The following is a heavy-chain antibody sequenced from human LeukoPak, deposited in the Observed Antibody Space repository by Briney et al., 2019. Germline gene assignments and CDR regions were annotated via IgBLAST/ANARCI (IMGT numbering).Heavy chain of an antibody. CDR2: IIPILGIA. CDR1: GYTFTGYY. D-gene: IGHD2-15*01. V-gene: IGHV1-69*02. Sequence: ASVKVSCKASGYTFTGYYMHWVRQAPGQGLEWMGRIIPILGIANYAQKFQGRVTITADKSTSTAYMELSSLRSEDTAVYYCARPYCSGGSCYSPEYFQHWGQGTLVTVSS. J-gene: IGHJ1*01. CDR3: ARPYCSGGSCYSPEYFQH.